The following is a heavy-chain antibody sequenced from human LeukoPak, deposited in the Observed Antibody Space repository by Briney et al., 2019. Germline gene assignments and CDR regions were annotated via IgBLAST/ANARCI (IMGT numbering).Heavy chain of an antibody. D-gene: IGHD4-17*01. CDR1: GFTFSSYG. J-gene: IGHJ4*02. Sequence: GRSLRLSCAASGFTFSSYGKHWVRQAPGKGLEWVAVISYDGSNKNYADSVKGRFTISRDNSKNMLYLQMNSLRVEDTAVYYCAKHKENYGDSCLDDYWGQGTLVTVSS. V-gene: IGHV3-30*18. CDR2: ISYDGSNK. CDR3: AKHKENYGDSCLDDY.